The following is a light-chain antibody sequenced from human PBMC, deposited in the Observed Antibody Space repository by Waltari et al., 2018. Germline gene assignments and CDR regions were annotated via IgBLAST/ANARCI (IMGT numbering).Light chain of an antibody. CDR3: QIWDKTTNHLI. V-gene: IGLV3-21*04. CDR2: DDI. Sequence: SFGLTQAPSVSVAPGKTASITCGGSSIGRTSVHWYQQVPGQAPVLFIFDDIDRPSEIPERFSCSKTGDTATLISDRVEAGDEADYYCQIWDKTTNHLILGAGTRLTVL. J-gene: IGLJ2*01. CDR1: SIGRTS.